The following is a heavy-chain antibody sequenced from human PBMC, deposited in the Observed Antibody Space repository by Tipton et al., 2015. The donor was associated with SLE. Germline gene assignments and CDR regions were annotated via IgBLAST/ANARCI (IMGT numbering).Heavy chain of an antibody. Sequence: TLSLTCTVSGGSISSGSYCWGWIRQPPGKGPEWIGTIYYSGSGHYNPSLKSRVTMSLDMSRNQFSLKLNSMTAADTAVYFCARGTHFYGFFDSWGQGTLVTVSP. V-gene: IGHV4-39*07. J-gene: IGHJ4*02. CDR3: ARGTHFYGFFDS. D-gene: IGHD3-3*02. CDR1: GGSISSGSYC. CDR2: IYYSGSG.